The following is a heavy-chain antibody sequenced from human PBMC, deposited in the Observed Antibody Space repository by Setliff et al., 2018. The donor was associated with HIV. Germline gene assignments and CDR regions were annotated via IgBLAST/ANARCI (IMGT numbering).Heavy chain of an antibody. CDR3: ARGLDSAKIHY. CDR1: GGSINSRSYY. J-gene: IGHJ4*02. Sequence: PSETLSLTCTVSGGSINSRSYYWGWIRQPPGKGLEWIGEIHPSGNTYYNPSLQSRVTISVDTSKNQFSLNLSSVTAADTAVYYCARGLDSAKIHYWGQGTLVTVSS. V-gene: IGHV4-39*07. CDR2: IHPSGNT. D-gene: IGHD6-25*01.